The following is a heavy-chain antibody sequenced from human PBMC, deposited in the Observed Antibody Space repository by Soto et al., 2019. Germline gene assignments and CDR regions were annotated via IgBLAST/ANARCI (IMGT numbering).Heavy chain of an antibody. V-gene: IGHV2-70*04. CDR3: ARGVTASDFWSGHMNDAFDI. CDR2: IDWDDDK. D-gene: IGHD3-3*01. Sequence: SGPTPVNQTQTLTLACTFPGFSLSASEMRVSWIRQPPGKALEWLARIDWDDDKFYSTSLKTGVTISKDTSKNQVVLTMTNMDPVETATYYCARGVTASDFWSGHMNDAFDIWAQGTMVTVSS. J-gene: IGHJ3*02. CDR1: GFSLSASEMR.